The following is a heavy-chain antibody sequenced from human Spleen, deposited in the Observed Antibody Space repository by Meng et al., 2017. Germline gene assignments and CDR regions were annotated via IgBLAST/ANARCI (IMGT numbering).Heavy chain of an antibody. D-gene: IGHD3-22*01. V-gene: IGHV4-34*01. CDR3: ARVEGYYDSSGYYRY. CDR2: INHSGST. Sequence: QVQLQQWGAGLLKPSETLSLTCAVYGGSFSGYYWSWIRQPPGKGLEWIGEINHSGSTNYNPSLKSRVTISVDTSKNQFSLKLSSVTAADTAVYYCARVEGYYDSSGYYRYWGHGTLVTVSS. J-gene: IGHJ4*01. CDR1: GGSFSGYY.